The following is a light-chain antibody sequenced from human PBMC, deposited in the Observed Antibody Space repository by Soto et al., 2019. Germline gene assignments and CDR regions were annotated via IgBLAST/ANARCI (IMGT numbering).Light chain of an antibody. CDR1: SSNIRSNT. J-gene: IGLJ1*01. Sequence: QAVVAQPPSASGTPGQRVTISCSGSSSNIRSNTVNWYQHLPGTAPKLLIYSGNQRPSGVPDRFSGSKSGTSASLAISGLQSEDEADYYCAAWDDSLNGRVFGPGTKVTVL. CDR2: SGN. CDR3: AAWDDSLNGRV. V-gene: IGLV1-44*01.